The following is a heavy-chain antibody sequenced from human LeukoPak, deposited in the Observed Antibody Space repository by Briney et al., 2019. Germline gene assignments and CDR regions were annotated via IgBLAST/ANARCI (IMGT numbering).Heavy chain of an antibody. D-gene: IGHD3-9*01. V-gene: IGHV4-59*08. Sequence: PSETLSLTCTVSGGSISGYYWSWIRQPPGKGLEWIGYIYYSGSTNYNPSLKSRLTISVDTSKNQFSLKLSSVTAADTAVYYCARHYDILTGYYDAFDIWGQGTMVTVSS. CDR1: GGSISGYY. CDR3: ARHYDILTGYYDAFDI. CDR2: IYYSGST. J-gene: IGHJ3*02.